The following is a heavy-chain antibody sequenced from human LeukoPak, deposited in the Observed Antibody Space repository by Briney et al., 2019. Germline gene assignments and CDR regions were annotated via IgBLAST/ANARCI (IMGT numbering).Heavy chain of an antibody. CDR1: GGSISTYV. J-gene: IGHJ5*02. D-gene: IGHD5-12*01. CDR2: ISDSGST. Sequence: PSETLSLTCTVSGGSISTYVWSWTRQTAGKGLEWIGRISDSGSTRYNPSLKSRVTMSVDTSKNQFSLKLDSVTAADTAVYFCARGMAAAYDYNWFDPWGPGTLVTVSS. V-gene: IGHV4-4*07. CDR3: ARGMAAAYDYNWFDP.